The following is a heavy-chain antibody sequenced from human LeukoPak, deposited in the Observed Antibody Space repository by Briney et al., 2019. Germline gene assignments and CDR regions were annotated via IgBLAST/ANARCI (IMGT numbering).Heavy chain of an antibody. J-gene: IGHJ5*02. D-gene: IGHD3-3*01. CDR3: AKAPVRLWSGHQGWFDP. CDR2: ISGSGGST. Sequence: GGSLRLSCAASGFTFSSYAMSWVRQAPGKGLEWVSAISGSGGSTYYADSVKGRFTISRDNSKNTLYLQMNSLRAEDTAVYYCAKAPVRLWSGHQGWFDPWGQGTLVTVSS. V-gene: IGHV3-23*01. CDR1: GFTFSSYA.